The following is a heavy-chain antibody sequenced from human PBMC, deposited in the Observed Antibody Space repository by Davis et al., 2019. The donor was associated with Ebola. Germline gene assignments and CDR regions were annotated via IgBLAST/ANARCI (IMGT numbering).Heavy chain of an antibody. CDR3: ATSLGCSDGSCFLGAS. CDR2: IYSGGDT. D-gene: IGHD2-15*01. V-gene: IGHV3-53*01. Sequence: PGGSLRLSCAASGLTVTSNYMSWVRQAPGKGLEWVSVIYSGGDTYYADSVKGRFTISRDNSKNTLYLQLNRLRVDDTAVYYCATSLGCSDGSCFLGASWGQGTLVTVSP. CDR1: GLTVTSNY. J-gene: IGHJ4*02.